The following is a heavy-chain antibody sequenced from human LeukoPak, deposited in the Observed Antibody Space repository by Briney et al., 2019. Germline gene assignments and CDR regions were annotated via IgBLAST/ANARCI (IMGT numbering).Heavy chain of an antibody. CDR1: GGSISSSSYY. D-gene: IGHD2-8*01. Sequence: SETLSLTCTVSGGSISSSSYYWAWIRQPPGKGLEWIGSVSYNGGTSYTPSLKSRVSMAVDTSKHHFSLRLSSVTAADTAVYCCAREKGGRSCTEYWGQGTLVTVSS. V-gene: IGHV4-39*07. CDR2: VSYNGGT. CDR3: AREKGGRSCTEY. J-gene: IGHJ4*02.